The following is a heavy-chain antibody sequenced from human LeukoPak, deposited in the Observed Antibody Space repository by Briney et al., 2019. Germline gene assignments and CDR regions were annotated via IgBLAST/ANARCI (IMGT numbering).Heavy chain of an antibody. V-gene: IGHV4-34*01. CDR1: GGSFSGYY. Sequence: PSETLSLTCAVYGGSFSGYYWCWIRQPPGKGLEWIGEIHDSGGTNYNPSLKSRVTMSVDTSKNQFSLKLSSVTAADTAVYYCARDPNGDYDWGQGTLVTVSS. J-gene: IGHJ4*02. CDR2: IHDSGGT. D-gene: IGHD4-17*01. CDR3: ARDPNGDYD.